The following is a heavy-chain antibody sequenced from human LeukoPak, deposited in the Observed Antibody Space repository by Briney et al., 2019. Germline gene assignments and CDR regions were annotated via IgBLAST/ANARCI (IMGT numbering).Heavy chain of an antibody. CDR1: GYTFTNSY. Sequence: ASVKVSCKASGYTFTNSYIHWVRQAPGQGLEWMGIINPSGDSTSYAQKFQGRVTMTRDMSTSTVYMELSSLRSEDTAVYYCARGCSGGSCSSEIDYWGQGTLVTVSS. D-gene: IGHD2-15*01. V-gene: IGHV1-46*01. J-gene: IGHJ4*02. CDR3: ARGCSGGSCSSEIDY. CDR2: INPSGDST.